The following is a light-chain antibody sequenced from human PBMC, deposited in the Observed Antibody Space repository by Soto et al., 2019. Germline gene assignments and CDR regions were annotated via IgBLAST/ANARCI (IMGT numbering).Light chain of an antibody. V-gene: IGLV2-14*03. Sequence: QSALTQPASVSGSPGQSITISCTGTSSDVGAYNFVSWYQHHPDKAPKVVIYDVANRPSGVSYRFSASKSGNTASLTISGLQVEDEADYYCMSFTSSNTYVFGTGTKLTVL. CDR1: SSDVGAYNF. CDR2: DVA. CDR3: MSFTSSNTYV. J-gene: IGLJ1*01.